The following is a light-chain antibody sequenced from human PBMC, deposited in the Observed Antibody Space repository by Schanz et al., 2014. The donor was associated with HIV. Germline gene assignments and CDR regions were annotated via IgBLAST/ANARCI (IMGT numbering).Light chain of an antibody. V-gene: IGLV1-44*01. CDR1: SSNIGSNA. J-gene: IGLJ1*01. CDR3: AAWDASLKGYV. Sequence: QSVLTQPPSASGTPGQSVTISCSGSSSNIGSNAVHWYQQLPGTAPKQLIYNNDQRPSGVPDQFSVSKSGTSASLAISGLRPEDEADYYCAAWDASLKGYVFGTGTKLTVL. CDR2: NND.